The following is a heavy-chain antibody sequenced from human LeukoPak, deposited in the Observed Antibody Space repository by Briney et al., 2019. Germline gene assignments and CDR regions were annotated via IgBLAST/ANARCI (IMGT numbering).Heavy chain of an antibody. V-gene: IGHV7-4-1*02. CDR3: ARGRRGFYYYGMDV. CDR1: GYTFKTYA. J-gene: IGHJ6*02. Sequence: ASVKVSCKASGYTFKTYAMNWVRQAPGRGLEWMGWINTSTGNPTYAQGFTGRFVFSLDTSVSTAYLQISSLKAEDTAVHYCARGRRGFYYYGMDVWGQGTTVTVSS. CDR2: INTSTGNP.